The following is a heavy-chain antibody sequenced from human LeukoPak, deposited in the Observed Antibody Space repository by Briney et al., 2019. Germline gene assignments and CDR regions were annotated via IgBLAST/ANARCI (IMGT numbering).Heavy chain of an antibody. D-gene: IGHD4-17*01. CDR1: GFTFSSYW. V-gene: IGHV3-7*01. J-gene: IGHJ6*03. Sequence: GRSLRLSCAASGFTFSSYWMSWVRQAPGKGLEWVANIKQDGSEKYYVDSVKGRFTISRDNAKNSLYLQMNSLRAEDTAVYYCASSTVTPYYMDVWGKGTTVTVSS. CDR3: ASSTVTPYYMDV. CDR2: IKQDGSEK.